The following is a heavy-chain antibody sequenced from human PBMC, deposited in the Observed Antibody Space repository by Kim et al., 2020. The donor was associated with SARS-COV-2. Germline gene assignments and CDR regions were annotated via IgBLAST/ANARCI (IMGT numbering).Heavy chain of an antibody. CDR1: GGSFSGYY. V-gene: IGHV4-34*01. CDR2: INHSGST. Sequence: SETLSLTCAVYGGSFSGYYWSWIRQPPGKGLEWIGEINHSGSTNYNPSLKSRVTISVDTSKNQFSLKLSSVTAADTAVYYCARGLLGNLAAADQRPFDYWGQGTLVTVSS. J-gene: IGHJ4*02. D-gene: IGHD6-13*01. CDR3: ARGLLGNLAAADQRPFDY.